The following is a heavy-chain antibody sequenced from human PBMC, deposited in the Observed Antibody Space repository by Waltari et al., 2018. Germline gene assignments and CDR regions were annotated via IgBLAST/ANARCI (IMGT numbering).Heavy chain of an antibody. D-gene: IGHD3-9*01. Sequence: EVQLVESGGGLVQPGGSLRLSCAASGFTFSSYWMSWVRQAPGKGLEWVANIKQDGSEKCYVESGKCRFTISRDNAKNSLYLQMNSLRAEDTAVYYCARDHTGTMAGLRYFDWPSDYWGQGTLVTVSS. J-gene: IGHJ4*02. V-gene: IGHV3-7*01. CDR1: GFTFSSYW. CDR2: IKQDGSEK. CDR3: ARDHTGTMAGLRYFDWPSDY.